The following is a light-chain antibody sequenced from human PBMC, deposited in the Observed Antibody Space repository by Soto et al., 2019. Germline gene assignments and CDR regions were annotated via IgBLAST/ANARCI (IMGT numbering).Light chain of an antibody. V-gene: IGKV3-15*01. J-gene: IGKJ1*01. Sequence: IVITQCPATLSLSPGERATLSCRASQSVSINLAWYQHKPGQPPSLLIYDASTRASGIPARFSGRGSGTEFTLTISGLQSEDFAVYYCQQFHHSPWTFGQGTKVDIK. CDR3: QQFHHSPWT. CDR1: QSVSIN. CDR2: DAS.